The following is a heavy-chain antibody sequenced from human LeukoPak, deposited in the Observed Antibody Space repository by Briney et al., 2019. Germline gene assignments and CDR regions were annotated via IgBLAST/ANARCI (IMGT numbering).Heavy chain of an antibody. Sequence: GGSLRLSCAASGFTFSRYAMSWVRQAPGKGLEWVSGISGSGENTYFADSVKGRFTISRDNSKNTLYLQMNSLRAEDTAVYYCARDVAETLGYCSGGSCYRLDYWGQGTLVTVSS. CDR2: ISGSGENT. D-gene: IGHD2-15*01. CDR1: GFTFSRYA. CDR3: ARDVAETLGYCSGGSCYRLDY. J-gene: IGHJ4*02. V-gene: IGHV3-23*01.